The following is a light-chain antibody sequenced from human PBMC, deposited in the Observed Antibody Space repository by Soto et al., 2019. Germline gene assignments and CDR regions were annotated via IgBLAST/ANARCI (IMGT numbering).Light chain of an antibody. CDR2: DAS. CDR3: QQRSNWPLPVT. Sequence: EIVLTQSPATLSLSPGERATLSCRASQSVSSYLAWYQQKPGQAPRLLIYDASSRATGIPARFSGSGSGTDFTLTISSLEPEDFAVYYCQQRSNWPLPVTFGQGTRLEIK. J-gene: IGKJ5*01. CDR1: QSVSSY. V-gene: IGKV3-11*01.